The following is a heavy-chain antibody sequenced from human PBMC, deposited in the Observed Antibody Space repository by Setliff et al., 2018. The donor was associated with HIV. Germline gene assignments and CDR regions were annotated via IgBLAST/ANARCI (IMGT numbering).Heavy chain of an antibody. CDR3: ARGTTLNVVPDAFDI. CDR1: GYSISSGYY. Sequence: PSETLSLTCTVTGYSISSGYYWAWIRQPPGKGLEWIGYIYHAGNTYYNPSLKSRVTLSVDTSKNQISLRLNSLTAADTAVYYCARGTTLNVVPDAFDIWGQGTMVTVSS. J-gene: IGHJ3*02. D-gene: IGHD4-17*01. CDR2: IYHAGNT. V-gene: IGHV4-38-2*02.